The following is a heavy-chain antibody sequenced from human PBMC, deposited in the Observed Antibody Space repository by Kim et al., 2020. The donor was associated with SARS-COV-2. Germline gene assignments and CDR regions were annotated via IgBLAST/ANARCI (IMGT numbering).Heavy chain of an antibody. CDR2: IVGSAVRT. J-gene: IGHJ4*02. CDR1: GFIFGNYG. V-gene: IGHV3-23*01. CDR3: AKFTGGISELDY. Sequence: GGSLRLSCAVSGFIFGNYGMNWVRPAPGKGLEWVSGIVGSAVRTTYADSVKGRFTISRDDSKNTLYLQMTSLRAEDTAVYYCAKFTGGISELDYWGQGIL. D-gene: IGHD2-15*01.